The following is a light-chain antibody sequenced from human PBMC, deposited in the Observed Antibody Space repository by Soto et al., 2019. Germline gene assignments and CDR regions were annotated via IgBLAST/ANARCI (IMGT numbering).Light chain of an antibody. CDR2: AVS. Sequence: QSALTQPASVSGSPGQSITISCTGTASDVGGYNYVSWYQQHPGKAPKLMIHAVSNRPSGVSNRFSGSKSGNTASLTISGLQPEDEADYYCSSYTTSTTVVFGTGTKVTVL. J-gene: IGLJ1*01. CDR3: SSYTTSTTVV. CDR1: ASDVGGYNY. V-gene: IGLV2-14*01.